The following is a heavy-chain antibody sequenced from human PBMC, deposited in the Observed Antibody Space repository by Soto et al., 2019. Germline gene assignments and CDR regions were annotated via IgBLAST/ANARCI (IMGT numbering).Heavy chain of an antibody. V-gene: IGHV4-39*01. CDR2: IYYSGST. J-gene: IGHJ6*02. CDR1: GGSISSSSYY. CDR3: ARPSGYSSSWFTTHYYYYYGMDV. D-gene: IGHD6-13*01. Sequence: SDTLSLTCTVSGGSISSSSYYWGWIRQPPGKGLEWIGSIYYSGSTYYNPSLKSRVTISVDTSKNQFPLKLSSVTAADTAVYYCARPSGYSSSWFTTHYYYYYGMDVWGQGTTVT.